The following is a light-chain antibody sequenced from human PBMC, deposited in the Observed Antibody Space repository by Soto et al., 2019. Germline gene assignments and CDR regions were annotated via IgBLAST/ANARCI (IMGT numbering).Light chain of an antibody. CDR2: DAS. J-gene: IGKJ5*01. V-gene: IGKV1-33*01. CDR3: QQYDILPIT. CDR1: QDINIY. Sequence: DIQMTQSPSSLFSSVGDRVTITFLATQDINIYLNWYQQKPGKAPNLLIYDASNLEIGVPSRFSGSGSGTHFTFTISSLQTEDIGTYYCQQYDILPITFGRGTRLEI.